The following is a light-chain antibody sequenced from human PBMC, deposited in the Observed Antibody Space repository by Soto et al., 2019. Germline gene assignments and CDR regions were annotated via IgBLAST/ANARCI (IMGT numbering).Light chain of an antibody. CDR1: QAIRND. CDR3: QKYNSAPLT. CDR2: KAT. Sequence: DIQMTQSPSSLPASVGDRVSITCLATQAIRNDLGWYQQKPGKAPKLLIYKATTLESGVPSRFSGSGYGTEFTLTISSLQPEDVATYYCQKYNSAPLTFGGGTKVDI. V-gene: IGKV1-17*01. J-gene: IGKJ4*01.